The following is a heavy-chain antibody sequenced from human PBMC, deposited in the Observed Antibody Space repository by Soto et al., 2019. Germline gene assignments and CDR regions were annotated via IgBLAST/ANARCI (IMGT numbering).Heavy chain of an antibody. J-gene: IGHJ4*02. CDR3: ARDGDLGAYYFDY. V-gene: IGHV3-30*04. Sequence: GGSLRLSCAASGFTFSSYAMHWVRQAPGKGLEWVAVISYDGSNKYYADSVKGRFTISRDNSKNTLYLQMNSLRAEDTAVYYCARDGDLGAYYFDYWGQGTLVTVSS. CDR1: GFTFSSYA. D-gene: IGHD3-10*01. CDR2: ISYDGSNK.